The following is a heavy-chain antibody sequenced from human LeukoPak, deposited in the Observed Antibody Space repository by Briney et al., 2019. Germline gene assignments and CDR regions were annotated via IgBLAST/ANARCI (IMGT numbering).Heavy chain of an antibody. CDR2: FYPGDSDS. J-gene: IGHJ3*01. Sequence: GESLQISCKGSCYNFATYWIAWVRPLPGKGLEWMGVFYPGDSDSKYRPSFQGQVTISADKSISTAYLHWSSLKASDTAIYYCARGLGELLPPDAFDLWGQGTLVTVSS. CDR1: CYNFATYW. V-gene: IGHV5-51*01. D-gene: IGHD3-16*01. CDR3: ARGLGELLPPDAFDL.